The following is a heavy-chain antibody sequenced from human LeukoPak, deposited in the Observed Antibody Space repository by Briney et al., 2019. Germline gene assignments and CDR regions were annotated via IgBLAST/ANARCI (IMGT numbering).Heavy chain of an antibody. CDR3: ARDEGYYYDSSGYYYGDAFDI. CDR2: MNPNSGNT. V-gene: IGHV1-8*03. CDR1: GYTFTSYD. J-gene: IGHJ3*02. D-gene: IGHD3-22*01. Sequence: ASVKVSCKASGYTFTSYDINWVRQATGQGLEWMGWMNPNSGNTGYAQKFQGRVTITRNTSISTAYMELSSLRSDDTAVYYCARDEGYYYDSSGYYYGDAFDIWGQGTMVTVSS.